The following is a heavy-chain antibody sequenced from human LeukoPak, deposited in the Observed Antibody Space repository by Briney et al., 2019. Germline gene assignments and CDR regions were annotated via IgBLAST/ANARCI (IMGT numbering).Heavy chain of an antibody. CDR1: GGSISSYY. Sequence: SETLCLTCTVSGGSISSYYWSWIRQPPGKVLEWIGYIYYSGSTNYNPSLKSRVTISVDTSKNQFSLKLSSVTAADTAVYYCARLGYYDAFDIWGQGTMVTVSS. CDR2: IYYSGST. J-gene: IGHJ3*02. V-gene: IGHV4-59*08. D-gene: IGHD2-21*01. CDR3: ARLGYYDAFDI.